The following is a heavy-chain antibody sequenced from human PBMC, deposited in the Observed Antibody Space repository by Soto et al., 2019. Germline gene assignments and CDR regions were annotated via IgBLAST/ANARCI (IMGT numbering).Heavy chain of an antibody. CDR3: TKDGRFDSDGSLYYYYYGMDV. D-gene: IGHD2-15*01. J-gene: IGHJ6*02. CDR2: ISNDGSNK. Sequence: GGSLRLSCAASGFTFNNYGMNWVRQAPGKGLEWVAIISNDGSNKYYIESVRDRFTISRDNSKNMLFLQMNSLRVEDTAVYFCTKDGRFDSDGSLYYYYYGMDVWGQGTTVTVSS. V-gene: IGHV3-30*18. CDR1: GFTFNNYG.